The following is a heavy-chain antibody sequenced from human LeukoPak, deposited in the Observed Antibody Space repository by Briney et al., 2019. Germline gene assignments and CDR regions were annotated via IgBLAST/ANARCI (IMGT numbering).Heavy chain of an antibody. V-gene: IGHV3-11*01. J-gene: IGHJ4*02. D-gene: IGHD5-12*01. Sequence: GGSLRLSCAASGFTFSDYYMSWIRQAPGKGLEWVSYISSSGSTIYYADSVKGRFSISRDDSKNTFYLQMINLRAEDTAVYYCAKDGAWLRFDDWGQGILVTVSS. CDR3: AKDGAWLRFDD. CDR2: ISSSGSTI. CDR1: GFTFSDYY.